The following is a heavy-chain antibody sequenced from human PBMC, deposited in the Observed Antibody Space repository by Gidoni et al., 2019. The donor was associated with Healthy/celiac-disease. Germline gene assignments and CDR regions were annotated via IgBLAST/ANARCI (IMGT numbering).Heavy chain of an antibody. CDR1: GGTFSSYA. J-gene: IGHJ4*02. D-gene: IGHD3-22*01. Sequence: QVQLVQSVAEVKKPGSSVKVSCQASGGTFSSYAISWVRQAPGQGLEWMGGIIPIFGTANYAQKFQGRVTITADESTSTAYMELSSLRSEDTAVYYCARGAYYYDSSGPLRLDYWGQGTLVTVSS. CDR2: IIPIFGTA. V-gene: IGHV1-69*01. CDR3: ARGAYYYDSSGPLRLDY.